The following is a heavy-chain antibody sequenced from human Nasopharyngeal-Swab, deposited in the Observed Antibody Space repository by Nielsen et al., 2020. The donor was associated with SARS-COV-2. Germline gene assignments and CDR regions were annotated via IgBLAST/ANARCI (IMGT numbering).Heavy chain of an antibody. CDR3: ARMRSDDALYRYYYYYYGMDV. Sequence: VRQMPGKGLEWVSYISSSSSTIYYADSVKGRFTISRDNAKNSLYLQMNSLRAEDTAVYYCARMRSDDALYRYYYYYYGMDVWGQGTTVTVSS. J-gene: IGHJ6*02. V-gene: IGHV3-48*04. D-gene: IGHD2-8*02. CDR2: ISSSSSTI.